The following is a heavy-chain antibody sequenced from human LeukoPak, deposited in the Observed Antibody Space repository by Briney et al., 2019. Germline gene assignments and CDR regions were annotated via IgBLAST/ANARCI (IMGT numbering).Heavy chain of an antibody. CDR1: GFTFDDYA. D-gene: IGHD2-2*01. Sequence: PGRSLRLSCAASGFTFDDYAMHWVRQAPGKGLEWVSGISWNSGSIGYADSVKGRFTISRDNAKNSLYLQMNSLRAEDTALYYCAKDYCSSTSCYDGWFDPWGQGTLVTVS. V-gene: IGHV3-9*01. CDR3: AKDYCSSTSCYDGWFDP. CDR2: ISWNSGSI. J-gene: IGHJ5*02.